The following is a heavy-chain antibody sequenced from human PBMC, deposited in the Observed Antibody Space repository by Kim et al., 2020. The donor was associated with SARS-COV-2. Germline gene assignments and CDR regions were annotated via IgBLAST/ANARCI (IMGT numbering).Heavy chain of an antibody. D-gene: IGHD2-15*01. CDR3: TRDANWVLFDY. CDR2: ISHTGTTT. Sequence: GGSLRLSCSASGFTFSSTVMHWVRQFPGKGLEWVSRISHTGTTTNYADSVRGRFTISRDDAKNSLFLQMNSLRVEDTGIYYCTRDANWVLFDYWGQGTPVTVSS. V-gene: IGHV3-74*01. J-gene: IGHJ4*02. CDR1: GFTFSSTV.